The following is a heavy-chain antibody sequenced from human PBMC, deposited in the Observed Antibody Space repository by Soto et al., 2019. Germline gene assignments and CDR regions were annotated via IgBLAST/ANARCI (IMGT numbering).Heavy chain of an antibody. V-gene: IGHV1-18*01. Sequence: SVNASCKDSGYTFTSCGFSWVRPAPGQELEWMGWISAYNGNTNYAQKLQGRVTITTDTYKSTAYMELRRLRCDDTAVYFCARVGVEKFYYDDSSGSYFAFDIWG. J-gene: IGHJ3*02. CDR2: ISAYNGNT. CDR1: GYTFTSCG. CDR3: ARVGVEKFYYDDSSGSYFAFDI. D-gene: IGHD3-22*01.